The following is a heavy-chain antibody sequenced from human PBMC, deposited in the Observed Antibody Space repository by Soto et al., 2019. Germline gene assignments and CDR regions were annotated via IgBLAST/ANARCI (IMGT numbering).Heavy chain of an antibody. Sequence: QVPLVQSGAEVKKPGSSVKVSCKASGGTFSSYAISWVRQAPGQGLEWMGGIIPIFGTANYAQKFQGRVTITADKSTGTAYMELGSLRSEDTAVYYCAYGGNAVAPFIYYYYYGMDVWGQGTTVVVSS. V-gene: IGHV1-69*06. J-gene: IGHJ6*02. D-gene: IGHD6-19*01. CDR1: GGTFSSYA. CDR2: IIPIFGTA. CDR3: AYGGNAVAPFIYYYYYGMDV.